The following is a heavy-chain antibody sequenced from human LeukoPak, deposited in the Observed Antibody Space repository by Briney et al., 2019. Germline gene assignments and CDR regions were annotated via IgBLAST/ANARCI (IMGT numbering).Heavy chain of an antibody. V-gene: IGHV3-23*01. Sequence: PGGSLRLSCAASGFTFSRYAMTWVRQAPGKGLNWVSTISGNGGSTYYGDSVKGRFTISRDNSKNTLYLQMNSLRAEDTDIYYCANPSGYCSGGTCHLDYWGQGTLVTVSS. CDR1: GFTFSRYA. CDR2: ISGNGGST. J-gene: IGHJ4*02. D-gene: IGHD2-15*01. CDR3: ANPSGYCSGGTCHLDY.